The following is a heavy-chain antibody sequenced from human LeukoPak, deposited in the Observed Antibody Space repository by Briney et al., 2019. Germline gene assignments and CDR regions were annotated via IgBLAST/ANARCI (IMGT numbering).Heavy chain of an antibody. CDR1: GYTFTGYY. V-gene: IGHV1-2*02. CDR2: INPNSGGT. J-gene: IGHJ4*02. CDR3: ARSRTGSGFLFDY. Sequence: ASVKVSCKASGYTFTGYYMHWVRQAPGQGLEWMGWINPNSGGTNYAQKFQGRVTMTRDTSISTAYMELSRLRSDDTAVYYCARSRTGSGFLFDYWGQGTLVTVSS. D-gene: IGHD3-10*01.